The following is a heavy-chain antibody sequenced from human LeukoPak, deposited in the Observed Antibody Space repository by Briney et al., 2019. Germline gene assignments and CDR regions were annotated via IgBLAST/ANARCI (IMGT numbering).Heavy chain of an antibody. CDR3: ARVYCGGDCYLAGAFDI. V-gene: IGHV4-59*01. J-gene: IGHJ3*02. Sequence: TSETLSLTCTVSGGSISSYCWSWIRQPPGKGLEWIGYIYYSGSNNYNPSLKSRVTISVDTSKNQFSLKLSSVTAADTAVYYGARVYCGGDCYLAGAFDIWGQGTMVTVSS. CDR1: GGSISSYC. CDR2: IYYSGSN. D-gene: IGHD2-21*02.